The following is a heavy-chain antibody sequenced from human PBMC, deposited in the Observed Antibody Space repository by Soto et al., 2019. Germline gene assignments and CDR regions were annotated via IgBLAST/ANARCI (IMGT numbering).Heavy chain of an antibody. J-gene: IGHJ4*02. CDR3: ARAITMDSGSYFDY. Sequence: QVQLVESEGGVVQPGRSLRLSCAASGFTFSSYAMHWVRQAPGKGLEWVAVISYDGSNKYYADSVKGRFTISRDNSKNTLYLQMNSLRAEDTAVYYCARAITMDSGSYFDYWGQGTLVTVSS. CDR1: GFTFSSYA. CDR2: ISYDGSNK. V-gene: IGHV3-30-3*01. D-gene: IGHD3-10*01.